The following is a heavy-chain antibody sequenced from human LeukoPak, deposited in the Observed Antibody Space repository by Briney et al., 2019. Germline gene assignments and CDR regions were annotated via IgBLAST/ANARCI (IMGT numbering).Heavy chain of an antibody. J-gene: IGHJ3*02. Sequence: PGGSLRLSCAVSGFTFSSYAMHWVRQAPGKGLEWVAVISYDGNNKYYADSVKGRFTISRDNSKNSLYLQMNSLRAEDTAVYYCARGECYDSSSDAFDIWGQGTMVTVSS. CDR2: ISYDGNNK. CDR3: ARGECYDSSSDAFDI. D-gene: IGHD3-22*01. CDR1: GFTFSSYA. V-gene: IGHV3-30-3*01.